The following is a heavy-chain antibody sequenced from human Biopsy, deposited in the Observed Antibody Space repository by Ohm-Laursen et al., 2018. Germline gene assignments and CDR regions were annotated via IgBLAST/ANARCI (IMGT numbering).Heavy chain of an antibody. CDR1: RFTFSSDA. CDR2: ISGSSTS. CDR3: TRLAYYYYYGMDV. V-gene: IGHV3-69-1*02. J-gene: IGHJ6*02. Sequence: SLRLSCSASRFTFSSDAMSWVRQAPGKGLEWVSAISGSSTSYYADSVKGRFTISRDNAKNSLYLQMNSLRAEDTAVYYCTRLAYYYYYGMDVWGQGTTVTVSS. D-gene: IGHD2-21*01.